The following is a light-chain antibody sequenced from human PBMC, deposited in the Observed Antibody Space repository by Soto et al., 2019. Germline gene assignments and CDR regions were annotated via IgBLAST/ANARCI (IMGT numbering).Light chain of an antibody. Sequence: QSALTQPASVSGSPGQSITISCTGTSSDFGGYNYVSWYQQHPGKAPKLMIYEVSSRPSGVSNRFSGSKSGNTASLTISGLQAEDEADYYCSSYTSSSTRVFGGGTQLTVL. CDR2: EVS. V-gene: IGLV2-14*01. CDR1: SSDFGGYNY. J-gene: IGLJ3*02. CDR3: SSYTSSSTRV.